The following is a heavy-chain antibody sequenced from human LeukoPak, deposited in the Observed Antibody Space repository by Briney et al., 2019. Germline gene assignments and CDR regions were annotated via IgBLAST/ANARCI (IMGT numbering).Heavy chain of an antibody. CDR1: GYTFTSYY. V-gene: IGHV1-46*01. Sequence: ASVKVSCKASGYTFTSYYMHWARQAPGQGLEWMGIINPSGGSTSYAQKFQGRVTMTRDTSTSTVYMELSSLRSEDTAVYYCARDLAQLYYFDYWGQGTLVTVSS. D-gene: IGHD1-1*01. J-gene: IGHJ4*02. CDR2: INPSGGST. CDR3: ARDLAQLYYFDY.